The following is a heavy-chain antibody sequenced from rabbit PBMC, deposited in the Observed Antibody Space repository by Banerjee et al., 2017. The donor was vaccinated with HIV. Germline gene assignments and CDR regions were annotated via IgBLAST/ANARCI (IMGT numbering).Heavy chain of an antibody. V-gene: IGHV1S40*01. CDR3: ARRDVSRSGYPL. CDR2: IYAGSSGST. CDR1: GFSFSSSYW. Sequence: QSLEESGGDLVKPGASLTLTCTASGFSFSSSYWICWVRQAPGKGLEWIACIYAGSSGSTYYASWAKGRFTISKTSSTTVTLQMTSLTAADTATYFCARRDVSRSGYPLWGPGTLVPS. D-gene: IGHD1-1*01. J-gene: IGHJ4*01.